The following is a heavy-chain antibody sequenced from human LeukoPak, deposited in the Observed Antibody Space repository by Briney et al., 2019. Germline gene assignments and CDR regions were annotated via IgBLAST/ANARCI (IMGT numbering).Heavy chain of an antibody. V-gene: IGHV3-66*04. CDR2: IYSGGST. CDR1: GFTVSNNY. J-gene: IGHJ4*02. CDR3: ASQLGATTDYFDY. Sequence: GGSLRLSCAASGFTVSNNYMSWVRQAPGKGLEWVPVIYSGGSTYYADSVKGRFTISRDNSKNTLYLQMNSLRAEDTAVYYCASQLGATTDYFDYWGQGTLVTVSS. D-gene: IGHD1-26*01.